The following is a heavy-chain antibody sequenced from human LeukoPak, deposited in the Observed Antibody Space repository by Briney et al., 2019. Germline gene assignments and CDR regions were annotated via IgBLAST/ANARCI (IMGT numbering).Heavy chain of an antibody. V-gene: IGHV1-8*01. Sequence: GASVRVSCKASGYTFTSYDINWVRQAAGQGLEWMGWMNPNSGNTGYAQKFQGRVTMTRNTSISTAYMELSSLRSEDTAVYYCARGLSGYDILTGYYTSYYYYGMDVWGQGTTVTVSS. D-gene: IGHD3-9*01. CDR3: ARGLSGYDILTGYYTSYYYYGMDV. CDR1: GYTFTSYD. CDR2: MNPNSGNT. J-gene: IGHJ6*02.